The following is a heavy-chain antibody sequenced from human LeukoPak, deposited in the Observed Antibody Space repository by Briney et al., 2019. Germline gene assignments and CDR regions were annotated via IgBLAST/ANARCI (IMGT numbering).Heavy chain of an antibody. CDR3: ARDTRNYDFWSGYYFH. D-gene: IGHD3-3*01. CDR2: INPNSGGT. V-gene: IGHV1-2*02. CDR1: GYTFTGYY. Sequence: ASVKVSCKASGYTFTGYYMHWVRQAPGQGLEWMGWINPNSGGTHYAQKFQGRVTMTRDTSISTAYMELSRLRSDDTAVYYCARDTRNYDFWSGYYFHWGQGTLVTVSS. J-gene: IGHJ4*02.